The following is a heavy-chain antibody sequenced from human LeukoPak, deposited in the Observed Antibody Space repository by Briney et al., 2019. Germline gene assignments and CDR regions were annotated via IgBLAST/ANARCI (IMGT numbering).Heavy chain of an antibody. J-gene: IGHJ6*03. D-gene: IGHD3-10*01. Sequence: PGGSLRLSCAASGFTFSSYSMNWVRQAPGKGLEWVSSISSSSSYIYYADSVKGRFTISRDNAKNSLYLQMNSLRAEDTAVYYCAKSPPRRGNYYYYMDVWGKGTTVTVSS. CDR2: ISSSSSYI. CDR3: AKSPPRRGNYYYYMDV. CDR1: GFTFSSYS. V-gene: IGHV3-21*01.